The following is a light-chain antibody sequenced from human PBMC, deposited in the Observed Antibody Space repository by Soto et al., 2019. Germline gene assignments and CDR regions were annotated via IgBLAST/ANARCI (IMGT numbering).Light chain of an antibody. CDR3: QQCHSYPPT. CDR1: QSISIS. V-gene: IGKV1-5*01. CDR2: DAS. J-gene: IGKJ1*01. Sequence: IQMTLSPSTVSASLADRVTTTCRSSQSISISLAWYQQKPGKAPTLLIYDASSLDSGVPSRFSGSGSGTEFTLTISSLQPDDFAIYYCQQCHSYPPTFGQGTKVEI.